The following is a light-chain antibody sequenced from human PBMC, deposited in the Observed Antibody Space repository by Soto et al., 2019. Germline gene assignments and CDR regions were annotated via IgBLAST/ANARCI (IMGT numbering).Light chain of an antibody. CDR2: HTS. J-gene: IGLJ3*02. Sequence: QAVVTQEPSLTVSPGGTVTLTCGSSTGAVTSALYPYWYQQKPGQAPRTLIYHTSNHYSWTPARFSGSLLGGKAALTLSGAQPEDKAEYYCLLSNRNVGVFGGGTKLTVL. V-gene: IGLV7-46*01. CDR3: LLSNRNVGV. CDR1: TGAVTSALY.